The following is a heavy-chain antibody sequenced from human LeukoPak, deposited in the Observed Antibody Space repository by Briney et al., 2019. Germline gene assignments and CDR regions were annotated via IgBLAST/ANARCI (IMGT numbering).Heavy chain of an antibody. Sequence: SQTLSLTCTVSGGSISSGDSYWSWIRQPPGKGLEWIGYIYYSGSTYYNPSLKSRVTISVDTSKNQFSLKLSSVTAADTAVYYCAREAYDSSGSRAFDIWGQGTMVTVSS. CDR2: IYYSGST. CDR3: AREAYDSSGSRAFDI. CDR1: GGSISSGDSY. J-gene: IGHJ3*02. V-gene: IGHV4-30-4*01. D-gene: IGHD3-22*01.